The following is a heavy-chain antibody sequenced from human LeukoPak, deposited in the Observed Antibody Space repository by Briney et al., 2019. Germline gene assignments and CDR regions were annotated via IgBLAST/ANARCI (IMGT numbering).Heavy chain of an antibody. CDR1: GGSISSNGYY. Sequence: SETLSLTCTVSGGSISSNGYYWGWIRQPPGKGLEWIGSFYYTGSTFYSPSLKSRVTISVDTSKNQFSLKLSSVTAADTAVYYCARDVNYYGSGSYLNWGQGTLVTVSS. CDR3: ARDVNYYGSGSYLN. V-gene: IGHV4-39*07. J-gene: IGHJ4*02. D-gene: IGHD3-10*01. CDR2: FYYTGST.